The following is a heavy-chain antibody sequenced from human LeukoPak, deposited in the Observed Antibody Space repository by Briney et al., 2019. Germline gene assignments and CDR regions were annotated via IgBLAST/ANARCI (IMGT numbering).Heavy chain of an antibody. D-gene: IGHD3-16*02. V-gene: IGHV4-59*01. Sequence: SETLSLTCIVSGGSISSYYWNWIRQPPGKGLEWIGYIYYSGHANYNPSLKSRVTISVDTSKNQFSLKLSSVTAADTAVYYCARGLGFYDYVWGSHRYTPYYFDYWGQGTLVTVSS. CDR3: ARGLGFYDYVWGSHRYTPYYFDY. CDR2: IYYSGHA. J-gene: IGHJ4*02. CDR1: GGSISSYY.